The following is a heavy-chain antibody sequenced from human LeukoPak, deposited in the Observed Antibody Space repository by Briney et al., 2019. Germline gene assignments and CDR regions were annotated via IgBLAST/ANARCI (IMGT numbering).Heavy chain of an antibody. CDR2: ISGSGGST. CDR3: ARSMGYCRGGSCFPYYGMDV. CDR1: GFTFSSYA. J-gene: IGHJ6*02. Sequence: PGGSLRLSCAASGFTFSSYAMSWVHQAPGKGLEWVSGISGSGGSTYHADSVKGRFTISRDNSKNTLYLQMNSLRAEDTAVYYCARSMGYCRGGSCFPYYGMDVWGQGTTVTVSS. D-gene: IGHD2-15*01. V-gene: IGHV3-23*01.